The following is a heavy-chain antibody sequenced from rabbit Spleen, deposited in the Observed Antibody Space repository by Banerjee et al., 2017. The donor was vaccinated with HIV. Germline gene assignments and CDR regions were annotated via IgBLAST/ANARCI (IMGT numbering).Heavy chain of an antibody. CDR2: INIVTGKS. V-gene: IGHV1S40*01. Sequence: QSLEESGGGLVQPEGSLTLTCTASGFDLSSYYYMRWVRQVPGKGLEWIACINIVTGKSVCASWAKGRFTMSRTTSNTVTLQMTSLTAADAATYFCARATTNRITRLDLWGQGTLVTVS. D-gene: IGHD1-1*01. J-gene: IGHJ3*01. CDR1: GFDLSSYYY. CDR3: ARATTNRITRLDL.